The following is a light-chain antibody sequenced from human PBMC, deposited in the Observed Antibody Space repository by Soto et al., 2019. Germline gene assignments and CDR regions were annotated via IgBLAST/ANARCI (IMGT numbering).Light chain of an antibody. CDR2: SIN. Sequence: QSVLTQPPSASGTPGQRVTISCAGSSSNIGNNYVYWYQQLPRAAPKLLIHSINLQPSGVPDRFSGSKSGTSDSLAISGRRSEDEADYYCSAWDDSRAAVIFGGGTKLTVL. CDR3: SAWDDSRAAVI. J-gene: IGLJ2*01. CDR1: SSNIGNNY. V-gene: IGLV1-47*02.